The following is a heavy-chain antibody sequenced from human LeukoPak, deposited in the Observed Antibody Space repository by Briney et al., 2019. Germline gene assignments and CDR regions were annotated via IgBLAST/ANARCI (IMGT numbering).Heavy chain of an antibody. CDR3: ARAHKGSGSYSHFDY. CDR1: GYTFTSYY. Sequence: GASVKVSCKASGYTFTSYYMHWVRQAPGQGLEWMGIINPSGGSTSYAQKFQGRVTMTRDTSTSTVYMELSSLRSEDTAVYYRARAHKGSGSYSHFDYWGQGTLVTVSS. J-gene: IGHJ4*02. CDR2: INPSGGST. V-gene: IGHV1-46*01. D-gene: IGHD1-26*01.